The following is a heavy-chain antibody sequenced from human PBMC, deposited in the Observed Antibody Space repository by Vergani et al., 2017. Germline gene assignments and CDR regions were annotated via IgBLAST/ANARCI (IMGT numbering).Heavy chain of an antibody. V-gene: IGHV3-33*01. D-gene: IGHD2-8*01. CDR3: ARSGYCAHGVCYMTYYYYMDV. CDR1: GFTLSSHA. CDR2: IWYDGSKE. Sequence: QVQLEESGGGVVQPGRSLRLSCAGSGFTLSSHAMHWVRQAPGKGLEWVAFIWYDGSKEYYEDSVKGRFTISRDNSKNTLYLQMNNLRAADTAVYYCARSGYCAHGVCYMTYYYYMDVWGKGTAVTDSS. J-gene: IGHJ6*03.